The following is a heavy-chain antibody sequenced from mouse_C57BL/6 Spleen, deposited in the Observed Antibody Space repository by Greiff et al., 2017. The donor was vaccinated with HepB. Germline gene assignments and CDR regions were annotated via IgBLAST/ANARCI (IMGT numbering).Heavy chain of an antibody. CDR1: GYTFTDYY. CDR2: IGPGSGST. D-gene: IGHD1-1*01. Sequence: VQLQQSGAELVKPGASVKISCKASGYTFTDYYINWVKQRPGQGLEWIGKIGPGSGSTYYNEKFKGKATLTADKSSSTAYMQRSSLTSEDSAVYFCAREGYYGYYAMDYWGQGTPVTVSS. J-gene: IGHJ4*01. V-gene: IGHV1-77*01. CDR3: AREGYYGYYAMDY.